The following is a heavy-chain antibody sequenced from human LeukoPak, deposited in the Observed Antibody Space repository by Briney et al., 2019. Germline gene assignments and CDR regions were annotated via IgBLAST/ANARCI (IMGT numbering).Heavy chain of an antibody. CDR1: GFTFSSYA. CDR2: ISGSGGST. J-gene: IGHJ4*02. Sequence: GGPLRLSCAASGFTFSSYAMSWVRQAPGKGLEWVSAISGSGGSTYYADSVKGRFTISRDNSKNTLYLQMNSLRAEDTAVYYCAKAILKVTTTYFDYWGQGTLVTVSS. V-gene: IGHV3-23*01. D-gene: IGHD5-12*01. CDR3: AKAILKVTTTYFDY.